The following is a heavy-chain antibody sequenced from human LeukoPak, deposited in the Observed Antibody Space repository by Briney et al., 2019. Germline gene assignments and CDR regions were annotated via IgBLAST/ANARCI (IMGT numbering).Heavy chain of an antibody. Sequence: SETLSLTCAVYGGSFSGYYWSWIRQPPGKGLEWIGEINHSGSTNYNPSLKSRVTISVDTSKNQFSLKLSSVTAADTAVYYCARRKKESKYSSGWPNWFDPWGQGTLVTVSS. V-gene: IGHV4-34*01. J-gene: IGHJ5*02. D-gene: IGHD6-19*01. CDR3: ARRKKESKYSSGWPNWFDP. CDR2: INHSGST. CDR1: GGSFSGYY.